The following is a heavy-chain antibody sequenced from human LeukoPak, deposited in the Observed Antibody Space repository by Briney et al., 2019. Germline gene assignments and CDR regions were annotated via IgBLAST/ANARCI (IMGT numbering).Heavy chain of an antibody. V-gene: IGHV1-18*01. J-gene: IGHJ4*02. CDR1: GYTFTSYG. CDR3: ARVPHIVVVTALDY. D-gene: IGHD2-21*02. Sequence: ASVKVSCKASGYTFTSYGISWVRQAPGQGLEWMGWISAYNGNTNYAQKLQGRVTMTTDTSTSTAYMELRSLRSDDAAVYYCARVPHIVVVTALDYWGQGTLVTVSS. CDR2: ISAYNGNT.